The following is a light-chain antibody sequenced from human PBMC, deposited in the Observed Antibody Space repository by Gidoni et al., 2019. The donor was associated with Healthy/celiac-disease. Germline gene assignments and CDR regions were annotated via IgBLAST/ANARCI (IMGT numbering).Light chain of an antibody. CDR3: NSRDSSGNHLV. CDR1: SLRSYY. J-gene: IGLJ2*01. Sequence: SSELTQDPAVSVAWGQTVRIACQGDSLRSYYASRYQQKTGQAPVLVIYCNNNRPSGIPDRFSGSSSGNTASLTITGAQAEDEADYYCNSRDSSGNHLVFGGGTKLTVL. CDR2: CNN. V-gene: IGLV3-19*01.